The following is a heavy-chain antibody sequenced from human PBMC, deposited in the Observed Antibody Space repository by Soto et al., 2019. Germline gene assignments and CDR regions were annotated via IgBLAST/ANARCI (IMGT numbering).Heavy chain of an antibody. CDR3: ARRRGAQKLYMRWAFDI. CDR2: ISSSSSYT. CDR1: GFTFSDYY. J-gene: IGHJ3*02. Sequence: GGSLRLSCAASGFTFSDYYMSWIRQAPGKGLEWVSYISSSSSYTNYADSVKGRFTISRDNAKNSLYLQMNSLRAEDTAVYYCARRRGAQKLYMRWAFDIWGQGTMVTV. V-gene: IGHV3-11*06. D-gene: IGHD2-2*01.